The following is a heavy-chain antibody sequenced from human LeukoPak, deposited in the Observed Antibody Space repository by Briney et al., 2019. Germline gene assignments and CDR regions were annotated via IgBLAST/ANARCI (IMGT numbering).Heavy chain of an antibody. V-gene: IGHV5-51*01. CDR2: IYPGDSDT. J-gene: IGHJ4*02. Sequence: GESLKISCQGSGYTFTTSWIGWVRQMPGKCLEWVGIIYPGDSDTRYRPSFQGQVTILADKSISTAYLQWTSLKTSDTAIYYCVCSGDGSGGSFKYWGQGTLVTVSS. CDR1: GYTFTTSW. D-gene: IGHD3-10*01. CDR3: VCSGDGSGGSFKY.